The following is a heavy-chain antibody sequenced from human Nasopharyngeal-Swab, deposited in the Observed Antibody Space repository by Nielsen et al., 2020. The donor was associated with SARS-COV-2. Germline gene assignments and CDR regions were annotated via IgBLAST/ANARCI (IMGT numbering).Heavy chain of an antibody. CDR1: GFTFSSYG. Sequence: GESLKISCAASGFTFSSYGMHWVRQAPGKGLEWVAVIWYDGSNKYYADSVKGRFTISRDNSKNTLCLQMNSLRAEDTAVYYCARGGQWGYYYYGMDVWGQGTTVTVSS. J-gene: IGHJ6*02. D-gene: IGHD6-19*01. CDR2: IWYDGSNK. CDR3: ARGGQWGYYYYGMDV. V-gene: IGHV3-33*01.